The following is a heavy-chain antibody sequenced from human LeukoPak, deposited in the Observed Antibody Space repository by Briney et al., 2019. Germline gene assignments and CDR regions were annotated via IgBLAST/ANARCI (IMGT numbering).Heavy chain of an antibody. V-gene: IGHV3-33*01. Sequence: GRSLRLSCAASGFTFSSYGMHWVRQAPGKGLEWVGDIWYDGSNKYYADSVKGRYTLSRDNSRNSLYLQMNSLRDEDTAVYYCARERATTGPPDYFQHWGEGRQVTVCS. CDR3: ARERATTGPPDYFQH. J-gene: IGHJ1*01. CDR2: IWYDGSNK. CDR1: GFTFSSYG. D-gene: IGHD1-26*01.